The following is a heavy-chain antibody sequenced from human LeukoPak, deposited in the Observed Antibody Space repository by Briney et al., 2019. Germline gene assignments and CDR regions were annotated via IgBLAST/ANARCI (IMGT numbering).Heavy chain of an antibody. J-gene: IGHJ3*02. CDR1: GGSFSGYY. CDR2: IYTSGST. V-gene: IGHV4-4*09. CDR3: ARNDYSSAFDI. D-gene: IGHD4-11*01. Sequence: SETLSLTCAVYGGSFSGYYWSWIRQPPGKGLEWIGYIYTSGSTNYNPSLKSRVTISVDTSKNQFSLKLSSVTAADTAVYYCARNDYSSAFDIWGQGTMVTVSS.